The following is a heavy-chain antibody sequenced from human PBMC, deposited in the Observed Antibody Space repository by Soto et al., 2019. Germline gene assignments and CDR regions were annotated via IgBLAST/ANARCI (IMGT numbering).Heavy chain of an antibody. CDR3: VRVVEASSLHTYYGS. Sequence: PSETPSLTPRVSGGFIDNRLSFWGWVGQPPGRGLEFLGSVYYSGGTYYNPSLKSRVTVSVDTSKNQVSRRVRSVTVAETAMYYCVRVVEASSLHTYYGSRGHVIVVTISP. CDR2: VYYSGGT. V-gene: IGHV4-39*01. J-gene: IGHJ4*01. CDR1: GGFIDNRLSF.